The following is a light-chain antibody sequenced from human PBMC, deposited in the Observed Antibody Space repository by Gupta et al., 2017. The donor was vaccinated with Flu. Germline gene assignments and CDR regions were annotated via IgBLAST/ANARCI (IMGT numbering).Light chain of an antibody. CDR1: NNERKS. Sequence: SYLLTTSPSVSVAPGPTASLNCGGNNNERKSVQRYQQRPGQAPLLLVYDDSDRPAGVPERFSGANSLNTATLTISRVEACDDADYYCQVWYSYSDHWVFGGGTKLTV. CDR2: DDS. J-gene: IGLJ3*02. V-gene: IGLV3-21*02. CDR3: QVWYSYSDHWV.